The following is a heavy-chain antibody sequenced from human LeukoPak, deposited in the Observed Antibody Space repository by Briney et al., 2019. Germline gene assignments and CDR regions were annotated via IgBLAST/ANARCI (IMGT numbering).Heavy chain of an antibody. CDR1: GYTFTSYL. J-gene: IGHJ4*02. CDR2: INPSGGST. Sequence: ASVKASCKASGYTFTSYLLHWVRQAPGQGLECMGIINPSGGSTSYAQKFEGRVTMTRDMSTSTVYMELSSLRSDDTAVYYCARAKTGDLDYWGQGTLVTVSS. V-gene: IGHV1-46*01. D-gene: IGHD7-27*01. CDR3: ARAKTGDLDY.